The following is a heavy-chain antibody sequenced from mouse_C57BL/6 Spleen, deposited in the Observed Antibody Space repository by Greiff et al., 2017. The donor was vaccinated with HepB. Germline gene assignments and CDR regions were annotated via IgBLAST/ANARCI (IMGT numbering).Heavy chain of an antibody. CDR2: ISSGGSYP. CDR3: ARRELWSYYYAMDY. V-gene: IGHV5-6*02. CDR1: GFTFSSYG. J-gene: IGHJ4*01. D-gene: IGHD1-1*02. Sequence: EVKVVESGGDLVKPGGSLKLSCAASGFTFSSYGMSWVRQTPDKRLEWVATISSGGSYPYYPDSVKGRFTISRDNAKNTLYLQMSSLKSEDTAMYYCARRELWSYYYAMDYWGQGTSVTVSS.